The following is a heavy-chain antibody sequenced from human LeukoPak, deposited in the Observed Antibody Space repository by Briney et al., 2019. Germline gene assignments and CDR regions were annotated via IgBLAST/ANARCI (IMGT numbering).Heavy chain of an antibody. CDR3: ARDLNYYGSGPYPSYGMDV. CDR1: GGSINSSDYY. Sequence: PSETLSLTCTVSGGSINSSDYYWGWIRQPPGKGLEWIGSIYHSGSMYASLKSRVTISVDTSKNQFSLKLSSVTAADTAVYYCARDLNYYGSGPYPSYGMDVWGQGTTVTVSS. V-gene: IGHV4-39*02. CDR2: IYHSGSM. D-gene: IGHD3-10*01. J-gene: IGHJ6*02.